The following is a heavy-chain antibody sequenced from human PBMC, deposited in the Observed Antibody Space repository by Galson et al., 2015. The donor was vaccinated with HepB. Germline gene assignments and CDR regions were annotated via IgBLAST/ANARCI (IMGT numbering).Heavy chain of an antibody. CDR1: GFTFSSYT. CDR3: ARDFYDSSGYSHFDY. J-gene: IGHJ4*02. CDR2: FRGSGTGT. V-gene: IGHV3-23*01. Sequence: SLRLSCAASGFTFSSYTMNWVRQAPGKGLEWVSAFRGSGTGTYYANSVKGRFTISRDNSKNTLYLQMNSLRAEDTAVYYCARDFYDSSGYSHFDYWGQGTLVTVSS. D-gene: IGHD3-22*01.